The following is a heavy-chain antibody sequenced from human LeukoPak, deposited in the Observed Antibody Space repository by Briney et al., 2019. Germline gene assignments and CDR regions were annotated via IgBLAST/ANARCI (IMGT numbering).Heavy chain of an antibody. CDR1: GYTFTSYG. CDR2: ISAYNGNT. Sequence: ASVKVSCKASGYTFTSYGISWVRQAPGQGLEWMGWISAYNGNTNYAQKFQGRVTMTTDTSTSTAYMELRSLRSDDTAMYYCARRAVAGSFNWFDPWGQGTLVTVSS. D-gene: IGHD6-19*01. CDR3: ARRAVAGSFNWFDP. J-gene: IGHJ5*02. V-gene: IGHV1-18*01.